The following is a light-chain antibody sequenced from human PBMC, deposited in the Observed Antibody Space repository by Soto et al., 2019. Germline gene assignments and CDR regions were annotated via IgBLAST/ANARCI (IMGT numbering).Light chain of an antibody. V-gene: IGKV3-15*01. Sequence: EIVMTQSPAPLSVSPGERATLSCRASQSVSSNLAWYQQKPGQAPRLLIYGASIRATGIPARFSGSGSWTEFTLTISSLQSEDFAVYYCQQYNTWPPITFGQGTRLEIK. CDR3: QQYNTWPPIT. CDR1: QSVSSN. J-gene: IGKJ5*01. CDR2: GAS.